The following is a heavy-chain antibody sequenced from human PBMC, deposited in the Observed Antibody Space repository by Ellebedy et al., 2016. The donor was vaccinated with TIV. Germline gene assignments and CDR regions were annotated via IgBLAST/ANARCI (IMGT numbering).Heavy chain of an antibody. D-gene: IGHD5-12*01. V-gene: IGHV1-2*02. CDR1: GYTFTGYY. CDR2: INPNSGGT. Sequence: ASVKVSXKASGYTFTGYYMHWVRQAPGQGLEWMGWINPNSGGTNYAQKFQGRVTMTRDTSISTAYMELSRLRSDDTAVYYCARDSGYDFKSGYFDYWGQGTLVTVSS. CDR3: ARDSGYDFKSGYFDY. J-gene: IGHJ4*02.